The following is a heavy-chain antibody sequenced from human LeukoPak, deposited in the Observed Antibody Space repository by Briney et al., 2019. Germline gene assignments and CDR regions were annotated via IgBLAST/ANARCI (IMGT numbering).Heavy chain of an antibody. CDR3: AKDGGYCSGGSCYSGAEYFQH. CDR1: GFTFSNYG. J-gene: IGHJ1*01. V-gene: IGHV3-33*06. CDR2: IWYDGSNK. D-gene: IGHD2-15*01. Sequence: GGSLRLSCAASGFTFSNYGMHWVRQAPGKGLEWAAVIWYDGSNKYYADSVKGRFTISRDNSKNTLHLQMNSLRAEDTAVYYCAKDGGYCSGGSCYSGAEYFQHWGQGTLVTVSS.